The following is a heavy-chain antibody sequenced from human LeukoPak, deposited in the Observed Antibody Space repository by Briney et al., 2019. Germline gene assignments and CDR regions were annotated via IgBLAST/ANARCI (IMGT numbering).Heavy chain of an antibody. CDR1: GYTFTSYD. CDR3: AADLDVWGSYRLDY. CDR2: MNPNSGNT. D-gene: IGHD3-16*02. V-gene: IGHV1-8*01. Sequence: ASVKVSCKASGYTFTSYDINWVRQATGQGLEWMGWMNPNSGNTGYAQKFQGRVTMTRNTSISTAYMELSSLRSEDTAVYYCAADLDVWGSYRLDYWGQGTLVTVSS. J-gene: IGHJ4*02.